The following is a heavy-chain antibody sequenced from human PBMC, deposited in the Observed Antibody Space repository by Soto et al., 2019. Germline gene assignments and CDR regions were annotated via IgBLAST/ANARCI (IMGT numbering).Heavy chain of an antibody. J-gene: IGHJ4*02. CDR2: IRGRDGST. CDR3: ARDRERDAWYEDY. D-gene: IGHD6-13*01. CDR1: GFSFSSYA. V-gene: IGHV3-23*01. Sequence: EVQLLESGGGLVQPGGSLRLSCVASGFSFSSYAMSWVRQAPGKGLEWVSVIRGRDGSTYYADSVKGRFTISRDNSKNTLFLQMNSLRAEDTAVYYCARDRERDAWYEDYWGQGTLVTVSS.